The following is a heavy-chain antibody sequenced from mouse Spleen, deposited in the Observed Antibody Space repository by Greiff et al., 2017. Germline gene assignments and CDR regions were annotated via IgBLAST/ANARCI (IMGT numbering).Heavy chain of an antibody. CDR3: TRYSRYWYFDV. CDR2: INPSNGGT. V-gene: IGHV1S81*02. Sequence: VQLQQSGAELVKPGASVKLSCKASGYTFTSYYMYWVKQRPGQGLEWIGEINPSNGGTNFNEKFKSKATLTVDKSSSTAYMQLSSLTSEDSAVYYCTRYSRYWYFDVWGAGTTVTVSS. J-gene: IGHJ1*01. CDR1: GYTFTSYY.